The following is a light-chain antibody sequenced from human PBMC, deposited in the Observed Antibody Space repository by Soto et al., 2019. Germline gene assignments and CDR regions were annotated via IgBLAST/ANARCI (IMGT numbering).Light chain of an antibody. CDR2: GNS. CDR1: SSNIGAGYD. CDR3: QSFGSSLSGYV. V-gene: IGLV1-40*01. Sequence: QSVLTQRPSVSGAPGQRVTISCTGSSSNIGAGYDVHWYQQVPGTAPKLLIYGNSNRPSGVPDRFSGSKSGTSASLAITGLQAEDEADYYCQSFGSSLSGYVFGTGTKVTVL. J-gene: IGLJ1*01.